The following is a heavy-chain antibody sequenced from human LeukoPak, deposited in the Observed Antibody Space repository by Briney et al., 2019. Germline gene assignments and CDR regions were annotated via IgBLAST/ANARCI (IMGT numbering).Heavy chain of an antibody. D-gene: IGHD3-22*01. CDR3: ARATPGGYYYDSSGYASRAFDI. V-gene: IGHV4-34*01. CDR1: GGSFSGYY. J-gene: IGHJ3*02. CDR2: INHSGST. Sequence: PSETLSLTCAVYGGSFSGYYWSWIRQPPGKGLEWIGEINHSGSTNYNPSLKSRVTISVDTSKNQFSLKLSSVTAADTAVYYCARATPGGYYYDSSGYASRAFDIWGQGTMVTVSS.